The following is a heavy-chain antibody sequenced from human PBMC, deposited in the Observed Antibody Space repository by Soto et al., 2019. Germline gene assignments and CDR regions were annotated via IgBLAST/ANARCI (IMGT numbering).Heavy chain of an antibody. Sequence: PSETLSLTCSVSGGSINSYWWSWIRQPAGKGLEWIGRVYSSGTTDYNPSLNSRATLSVETSKNQFFLKLSSVTAADTAVYYCARDIGSYAYGEGYWGQGIQVTVSS. J-gene: IGHJ4*02. CDR1: GGSINSYW. V-gene: IGHV4-4*07. CDR3: ARDIGSYAYGEGY. D-gene: IGHD3-10*01. CDR2: VYSSGTT.